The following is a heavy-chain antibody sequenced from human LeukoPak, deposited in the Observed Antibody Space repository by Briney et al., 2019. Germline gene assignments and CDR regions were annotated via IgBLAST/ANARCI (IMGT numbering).Heavy chain of an antibody. CDR3: AGDGSYGGNSGRNVDY. V-gene: IGHV1-69*04. CDR2: IIPILGIA. D-gene: IGHD4-23*01. J-gene: IGHJ4*02. CDR1: GGTFSSYT. Sequence: SVKVSCKASGGTFSSYTISWVRQAPGQGLEWMGRIIPILGIANYAQKFQGRVTITADKSTSTAYMELSSLRSEDTAVYYCAGDGSYGGNSGRNVDYWGQGTLVTVSS.